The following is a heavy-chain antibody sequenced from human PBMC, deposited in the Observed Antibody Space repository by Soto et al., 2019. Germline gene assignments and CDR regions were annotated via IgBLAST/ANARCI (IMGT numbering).Heavy chain of an antibody. CDR1: GFTFSHYG. Sequence: QVQLVESGGGVVQPGTSLRLSCAASGFTFSHYGIHWVRQAPGKGREWVGLSWSGGRGEDCADSVRGRFTISRDYSKTTVYLQMNSLRVEDTAVYYCAKDDDTSSHFSLLDFRGQGTLVTVSS. CDR2: SWSGGRGE. CDR3: AKDDDTSSHFSLLDF. V-gene: IGHV3-33*06. J-gene: IGHJ4*02. D-gene: IGHD3-22*01.